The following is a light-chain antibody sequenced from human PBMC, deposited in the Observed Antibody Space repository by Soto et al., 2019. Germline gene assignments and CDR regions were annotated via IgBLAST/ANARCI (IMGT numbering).Light chain of an antibody. CDR1: SSDVGGYNY. V-gene: IGLV2-8*01. CDR3: SSYAGSNNYV. CDR2: EVS. Sequence: QSVLTQPPSASGSPGQSVTISCTGTSSDVGGYNYVSWYQQHPGKAPKLMIYEVSKRPSGVPDRFSGSKSGNMASLNVSGLQAEAEADYYCSSYAGSNNYVFVTGTKLTVL. J-gene: IGLJ1*01.